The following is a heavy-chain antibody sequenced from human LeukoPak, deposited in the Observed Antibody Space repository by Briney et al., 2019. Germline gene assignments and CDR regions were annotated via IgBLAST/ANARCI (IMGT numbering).Heavy chain of an antibody. V-gene: IGHV3-23*01. J-gene: IGHJ4*02. CDR2: ISGSGGST. Sequence: GGSLRLSCAASGFTFSSYAMSWVRQAPGKGLEWVSAISGSGGSTYYADSVKGRFTISRDNSKNTLYLQMNSLRAADTAVYYCAKDEGYSGSYSGLWGQGTLVTVSS. CDR3: AKDEGYSGSYSGL. CDR1: GFTFSSYA. D-gene: IGHD1-26*01.